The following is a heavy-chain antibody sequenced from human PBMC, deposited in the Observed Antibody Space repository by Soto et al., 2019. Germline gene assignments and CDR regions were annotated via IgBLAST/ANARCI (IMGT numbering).Heavy chain of an antibody. CDR2: ISSSSSYI. CDR1: GFTFSSYS. Sequence: EVQLVESGGGLVKPGGSLRLSCAASGFTFSSYSMNWVRQAPGKGLEWVSSISSSSSYIYYADSVKGRFTISRDNAKNSLYLQMNSLRAEDTAVYYCAREGDEYYYYYGMDVWGQGTTVTVSS. J-gene: IGHJ6*02. V-gene: IGHV3-21*01. CDR3: AREGDEYYYYYGMDV.